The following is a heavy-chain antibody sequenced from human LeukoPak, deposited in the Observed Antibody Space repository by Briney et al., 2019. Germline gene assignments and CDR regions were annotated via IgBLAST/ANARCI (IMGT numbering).Heavy chain of an antibody. CDR2: IFYTGNT. Sequence: KPSETLSLTCTVSGGSISSYYWSWIRQPPGKGLEWIGYIFYTGNTNYIPSLKSRVTISVDTSNNQFSLRLSSVTAADTAVYYCARGVIAPYYFDFWGQGTLVTVSS. J-gene: IGHJ4*02. D-gene: IGHD3-16*02. CDR3: ARGVIAPYYFDF. V-gene: IGHV4-59*08. CDR1: GGSISSYY.